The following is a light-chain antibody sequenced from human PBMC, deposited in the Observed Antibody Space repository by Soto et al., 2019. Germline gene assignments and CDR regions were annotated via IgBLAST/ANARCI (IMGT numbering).Light chain of an antibody. V-gene: IGKV1-39*01. CDR3: QQYDNLPIT. J-gene: IGKJ5*01. CDR1: QSISSY. CDR2: AAS. Sequence: DIQMTQSPSSLSASVGDRVTITCRASQSISSYLNWYQQKPWKAPKLLIYAASSLQSGLPSRFSGSRSVTDFTLTISSLQPEDFATYYCQQYDNLPITFGQGTRLEI.